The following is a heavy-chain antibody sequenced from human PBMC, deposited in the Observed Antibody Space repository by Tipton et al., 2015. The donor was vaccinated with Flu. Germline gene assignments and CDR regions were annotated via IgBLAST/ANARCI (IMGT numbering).Heavy chain of an antibody. J-gene: IGHJ6*02. CDR3: ARNAVVVVAATSLGYGMDV. V-gene: IGHV4-4*02. D-gene: IGHD2-15*01. CDR2: IYHSGST. CDR1: GGSISSSNW. Sequence: SLRLSCAVSGGSISSSNWWSWVRQPPGKGLEWIGEIYHSGSTNYNPSLKSRVTISVDKSKNQFSLKLSSVTAADTAEYYCARNAVVVVAATSLGYGMDVWGQGTTVTVSS.